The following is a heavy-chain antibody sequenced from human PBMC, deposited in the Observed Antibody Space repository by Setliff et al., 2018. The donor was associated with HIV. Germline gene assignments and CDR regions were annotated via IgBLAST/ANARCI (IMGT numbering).Heavy chain of an antibody. CDR3: ARERSLITNRRYFDS. CDR2: IYKSGSA. V-gene: IGHV4-4*08. Sequence: SETLSLTCRVSGGSISSYHWSWIRQPPGKGLEWIGHIYKSGSANYSPSLKGRVTISADTSRNQFSLKVSSVTAADTAVYYCARERSLITNRRYFDSWGQGTLVTVSS. CDR1: GGSISSYH. D-gene: IGHD3-16*01. J-gene: IGHJ4*02.